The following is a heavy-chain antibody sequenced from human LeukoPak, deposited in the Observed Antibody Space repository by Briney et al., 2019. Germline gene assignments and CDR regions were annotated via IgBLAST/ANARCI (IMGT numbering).Heavy chain of an antibody. V-gene: IGHV3-23*01. Sequence: GGSLRLSCAASGFTVIDNYMSWVRQAPGKGLEWVSGISGSGGSTYYADSVKGRFTISRGNSENTLYLQMNSLRAEDTAVYYCAKGATTSDYWGQGALVTVSS. CDR2: ISGSGGST. J-gene: IGHJ4*02. CDR3: AKGATTSDY. CDR1: GFTVIDNY. D-gene: IGHD1-26*01.